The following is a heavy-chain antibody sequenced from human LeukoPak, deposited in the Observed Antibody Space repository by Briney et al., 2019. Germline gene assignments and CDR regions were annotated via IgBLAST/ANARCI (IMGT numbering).Heavy chain of an antibody. CDR3: AKEVGVLGTPPFDY. CDR2: IRNSGSNT. D-gene: IGHD1-26*01. V-gene: IGHV3-23*01. CDR1: GFTFSNYA. J-gene: IGHJ4*02. Sequence: PGGSLRLSCAASGFTFSNYAMSWVRQAPGKGLEWVSGIRNSGSNTFYADSVKGRFTISRDNSKNTLYLQMNSLRVEDTAVYHCAKEVGVLGTPPFDYWGQGSLVTVSS.